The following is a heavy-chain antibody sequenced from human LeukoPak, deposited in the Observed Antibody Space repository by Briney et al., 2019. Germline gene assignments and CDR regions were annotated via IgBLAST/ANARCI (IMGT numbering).Heavy chain of an antibody. D-gene: IGHD5-12*01. CDR2: IDPSVDST. CDR1: GYTFTTYY. V-gene: IGHV1-46*01. CDR3: ARESGGYPFDY. Sequence: ASVKVSCKASGYTFTTYYIHWVRQAPGQRLEWMGRIDPSVDSTTYAQKFQGRISVTRDTPTSTVYMELRSLRSEDTGVYYCARESGGYPFDYWGQGTPVTVSS. J-gene: IGHJ4*02.